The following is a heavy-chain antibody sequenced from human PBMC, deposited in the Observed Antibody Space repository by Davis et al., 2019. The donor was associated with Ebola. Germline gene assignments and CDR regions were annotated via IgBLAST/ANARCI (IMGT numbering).Heavy chain of an antibody. V-gene: IGHV1-8*01. CDR3: ARRVGARSGFDY. CDR1: GYTFTSYD. CDR2: MNPNSGNT. Sequence: ASVKVSCKASGYTFTSYDINWVRQATGQGLEWMGWMNPNSGNTGYAQKFQGRITMTRNISISTAYMELNSLRSEDTAVYYCARRVGARSGFDYWGQGTLVTVSS. D-gene: IGHD1-26*01. J-gene: IGHJ4*02.